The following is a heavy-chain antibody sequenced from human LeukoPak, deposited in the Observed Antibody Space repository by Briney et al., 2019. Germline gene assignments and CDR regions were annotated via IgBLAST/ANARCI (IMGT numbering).Heavy chain of an antibody. CDR3: AKDMSSSSGRADY. V-gene: IGHV3-9*01. CDR2: ISWNSGSI. J-gene: IGHJ4*02. CDR1: GFTFDDYA. Sequence: SGRSLRLSCAASGFTFDDYAMHWVRQAPGKGLEWVSGISWNSGSIGYADSVKGRFTISRDNAKNSLYLQMNSLRAEDTALYYCAKDMSSSSGRADYWGQGTLVTVSS. D-gene: IGHD6-6*01.